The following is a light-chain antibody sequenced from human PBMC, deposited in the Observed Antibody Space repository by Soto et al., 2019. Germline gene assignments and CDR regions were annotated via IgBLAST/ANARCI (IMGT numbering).Light chain of an antibody. CDR1: SSDIGGYDY. CDR2: DVS. J-gene: IGLJ1*01. CDR3: SSYTSTSAPYV. V-gene: IGLV2-14*03. Sequence: QYVLTQPASVSGFPGQSITISCTGTSSDIGGYDYVSWYQQHPGKAPKLIIYDVSGRPSGVSNRFSGSKSANTASLTISGLQAEDEADYHCSSYTSTSAPYVFGTGTKLTVL.